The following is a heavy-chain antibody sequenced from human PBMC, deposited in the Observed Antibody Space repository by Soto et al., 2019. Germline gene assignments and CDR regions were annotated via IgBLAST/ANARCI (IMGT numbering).Heavy chain of an antibody. D-gene: IGHD3-10*01. CDR3: AKEELWFGESPKYFDY. V-gene: IGHV3-23*01. CDR2: ISGSGGST. CDR1: GFTFSSYA. Sequence: GSLRLSCAASGFTFSSYAMSWVRQAPGKGLEWVSAISGSGGSTYYADSVKGRFTISRDNSKNTLYLQMNSLRAEDTAVYYCAKEELWFGESPKYFDYWGQGTLVTVSS. J-gene: IGHJ4*02.